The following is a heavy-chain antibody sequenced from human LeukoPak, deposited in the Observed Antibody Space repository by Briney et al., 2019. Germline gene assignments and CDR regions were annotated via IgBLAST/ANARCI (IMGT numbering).Heavy chain of an antibody. Sequence: SETLSLTCTLLRGSISSYYWTWIRQPPRKGLEWIGYIYNSRNTNHTPSLKSRVNISVGTSENQFSMKLNSVTAADTGVYYCARRNILTEGEAFDIWGQGTMVTVSS. CDR2: IYNSRNT. V-gene: IGHV4-59*08. CDR3: ARRNILTEGEAFDI. CDR1: RGSISSYY. D-gene: IGHD3-9*01. J-gene: IGHJ3*02.